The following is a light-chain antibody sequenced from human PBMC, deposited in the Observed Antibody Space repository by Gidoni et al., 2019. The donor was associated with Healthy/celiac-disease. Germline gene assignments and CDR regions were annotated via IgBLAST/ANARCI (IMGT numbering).Light chain of an antibody. CDR2: GAS. J-gene: IGKJ1*01. CDR3: QQYGSSLWT. Sequence: DIVLTPTPGTLSLSPGDRAKLPCRARQSVSSRYLAWYHQKPSTAPSLLIYGASRRATGIPDRLCGRGSGTVFTHNISRLEPEDVAVYYWQQYGSSLWTFXXXTKVEIK. CDR1: QSVSSRY. V-gene: IGKV3-20*01.